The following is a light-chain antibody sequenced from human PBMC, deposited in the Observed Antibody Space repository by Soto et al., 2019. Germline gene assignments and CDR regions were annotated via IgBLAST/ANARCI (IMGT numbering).Light chain of an antibody. Sequence: QPVLTQSPSASASLGASVKLTCSLSSGHSKYAIAWHQQQPEKGPRYLMRLNSDGRHIKGDGIPDRFSCSSSGAERYLSISSLQSEDEADYYCQTWGTGFQVFGTGTKVTVL. CDR3: QTWGTGFQV. V-gene: IGLV4-69*01. CDR1: SGHSKYA. CDR2: LNSDGRH. J-gene: IGLJ1*01.